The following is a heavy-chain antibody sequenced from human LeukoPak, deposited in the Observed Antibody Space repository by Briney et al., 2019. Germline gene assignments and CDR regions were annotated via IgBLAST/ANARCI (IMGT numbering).Heavy chain of an antibody. Sequence: GGSLRLSCAASGFTFSSYGMHWVRQAPGKGLEWVAVISYDGSNKYYADSVKGGFTISRDNSKNTLYLQMNSLRAEDTAVYYCAKDGYDSVLSGYWGQGTLVTVSS. J-gene: IGHJ4*02. CDR3: AKDGYDSVLSGY. CDR1: GFTFSSYG. D-gene: IGHD3-22*01. V-gene: IGHV3-30*18. CDR2: ISYDGSNK.